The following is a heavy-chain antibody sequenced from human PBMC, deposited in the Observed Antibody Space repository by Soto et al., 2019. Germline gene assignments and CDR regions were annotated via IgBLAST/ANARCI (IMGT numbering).Heavy chain of an antibody. V-gene: IGHV3-23*01. Sequence: EVQILESGGALIQPGGSLRLSCAASGFTSSMTWVRQAPGKGREWVSASDFSGRLTYYADSVKGRFTIFRNTSVNTLFLQMNSLRTEDTAVYYCANRLVGQWLGPCGYWGPGTLVTVSS. J-gene: IGHJ4*02. D-gene: IGHD6-19*01. CDR1: GFTSS. CDR2: SDFSGRLT. CDR3: ANRLVGQWLGPCGY.